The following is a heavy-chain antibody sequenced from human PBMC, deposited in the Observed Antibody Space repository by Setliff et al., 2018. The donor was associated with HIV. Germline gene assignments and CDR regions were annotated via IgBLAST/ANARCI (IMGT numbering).Heavy chain of an antibody. CDR2: ISAYIGDT. V-gene: IGHV1-18*01. CDR3: ARAVGGSNYFDYSGYQDF. Sequence: GASVKVSCKTSGYPLDSYGISWVRQAPGQGLEWMGWISAYIGDTKYAQRFQGRVTMTTDPSTPTAYMELRSLKSEDTAVYYCARAVGGSNYFDYSGYQDFWGQGTRVTVSS. J-gene: IGHJ4*02. D-gene: IGHD3-22*01. CDR1: GYPLDSYG.